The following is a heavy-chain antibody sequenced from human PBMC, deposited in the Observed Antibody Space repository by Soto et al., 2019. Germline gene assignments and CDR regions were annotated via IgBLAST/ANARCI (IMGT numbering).Heavy chain of an antibody. J-gene: IGHJ5*02. Sequence: EVQLVESGGGLVKPGESLRLSCAASGFTFSTYSMNWVRQAPGKGLEWVSSISSSRGYIYYADSVKGRFTISRDNAKNSLYLQMNSLRAEDTAVYYCARGYMAAPRGYWFDPWGQGTLVTVSS. CDR2: ISSSRGYI. D-gene: IGHD1-20*01. CDR3: ARGYMAAPRGYWFDP. CDR1: GFTFSTYS. V-gene: IGHV3-21*06.